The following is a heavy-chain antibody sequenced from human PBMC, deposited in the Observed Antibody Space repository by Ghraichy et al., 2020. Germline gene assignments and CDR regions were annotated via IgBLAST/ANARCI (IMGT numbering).Heavy chain of an antibody. CDR1: GFTFSSYG. Sequence: GGSLRLSCAASGFTFSSYGMHWVRQAPGKGLESVAVIWYDGSNKYYADSVKGRFTISRDNSKNTLYLQMNSLRAEDTAVYYCARGANSSGWWLGFLGYWGQGTLVSVSS. D-gene: IGHD6-19*01. CDR3: ARGANSSGWWLGFLGY. CDR2: IWYDGSNK. V-gene: IGHV3-33*01. J-gene: IGHJ4*02.